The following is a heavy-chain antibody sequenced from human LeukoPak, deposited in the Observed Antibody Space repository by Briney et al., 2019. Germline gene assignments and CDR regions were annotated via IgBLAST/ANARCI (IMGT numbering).Heavy chain of an antibody. CDR2: IIPIFGTA. CDR3: ARDYCGGDCSPDY. V-gene: IGHV1-69*13. Sequence: ASVKVSCKASGGTFSSYAISWVRQAPGQGLEWMGGIIPIFGTANYAQKFQGRVTITADESTSTAYTELSRLRSDDTAVYYCARDYCGGDCSPDYWGQGTLVTVSS. D-gene: IGHD2-21*02. J-gene: IGHJ4*02. CDR1: GGTFSSYA.